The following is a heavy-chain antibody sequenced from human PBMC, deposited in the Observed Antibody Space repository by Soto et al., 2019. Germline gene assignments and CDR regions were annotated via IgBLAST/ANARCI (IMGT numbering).Heavy chain of an antibody. V-gene: IGHV5-51*01. D-gene: IGHD5-12*01. CDR3: ATPGGFGMDV. J-gene: IGHJ6*02. CDR1: GYNFATHW. Sequence: LKISCQGSGYNFATHWIGWVRHKAGKGLEWMGIIFPGDAETRYSPSFQGHITISADKSISIAYLRWSSLKASDTGMYYCATPGGFGMDVWGQGTTVTVSS. CDR2: IFPGDAET.